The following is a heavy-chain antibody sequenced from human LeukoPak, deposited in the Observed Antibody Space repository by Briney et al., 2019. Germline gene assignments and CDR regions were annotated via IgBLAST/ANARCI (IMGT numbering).Heavy chain of an antibody. V-gene: IGHV3-74*01. CDR2: ISTDGYTT. CDR1: GLAFSAYK. D-gene: IGHD2-15*01. J-gene: IGHJ4*02. Sequence: GSMRLSCAAYGLAFSAYKMHWVRQAPRKGLVWVSRISTDGYTTDYADFVQGRFTASRDNTKNTWSLEMNSLRAEDTAVYYCVVGGSPGYWGQGTLVTVSS. CDR3: VVGGSPGY.